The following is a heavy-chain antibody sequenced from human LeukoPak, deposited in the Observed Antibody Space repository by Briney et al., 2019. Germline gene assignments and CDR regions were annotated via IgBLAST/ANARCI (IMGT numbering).Heavy chain of an antibody. J-gene: IGHJ4*02. Sequence: SETLSLTCTVSGGSISSYYWSWIRQPPGKGLEWIGSIYYSGSTYYNPSLKSRVTISVDTSKNQFSLKLSSVTAADTAVYYCASYDSSGYYRYYFDYWGQGTLVTVSS. V-gene: IGHV4-39*01. D-gene: IGHD3-22*01. CDR3: ASYDSSGYYRYYFDY. CDR2: IYYSGST. CDR1: GGSISSYY.